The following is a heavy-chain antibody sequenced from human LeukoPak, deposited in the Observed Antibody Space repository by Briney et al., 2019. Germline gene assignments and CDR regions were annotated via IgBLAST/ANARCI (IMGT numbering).Heavy chain of an antibody. J-gene: IGHJ4*02. CDR1: GGPMSRHY. CDR2: IYSSGST. Sequence: SETLSLTCTVSGGPMSRHYGSWIRQPAGKGLEWIGRIYSSGSTFYNNSLKSRVTMSVDTSKNQFSLKLVSVTAADTAVYYCTRDRYSQGPPYYFESWGQGTLVTVSS. V-gene: IGHV4-4*07. CDR3: TRDRYSQGPPYYFES. D-gene: IGHD5-18*01.